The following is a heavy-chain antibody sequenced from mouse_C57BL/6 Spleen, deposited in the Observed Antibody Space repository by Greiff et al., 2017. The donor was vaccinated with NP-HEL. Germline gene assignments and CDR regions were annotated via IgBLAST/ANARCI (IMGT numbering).Heavy chain of an antibody. D-gene: IGHD1-1*01. CDR1: GYTFTSYW. CDR2: IYPGNSDT. Sequence: EVQLQQSGTVLARPGASVKMSCKTSGYTFTSYWMHWVKQRPGQGLEWIGAIYPGNSDTSYNQKFKGKAKLTAVTSASTAYMELSSLTNEDSAVYYCTRYYGSSWGYYAMDYWGQGTSVTVSS. J-gene: IGHJ4*01. CDR3: TRYYGSSWGYYAMDY. V-gene: IGHV1-5*01.